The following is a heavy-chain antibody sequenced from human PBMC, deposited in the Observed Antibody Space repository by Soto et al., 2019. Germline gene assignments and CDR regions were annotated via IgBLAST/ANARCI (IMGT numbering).Heavy chain of an antibody. Sequence: QVHLVQSETEVQEPGASVTVSCKTSHATFTGYTINWVRQAPGQCLEWLGWISSLNGNTYYARDFQCRLTMTTTPSATTAYMELSSLRSDDTAVYFCARGTVTSGRGFGPLGQGTLVTVSS. CDR2: ISSLNGNT. V-gene: IGHV1-18*04. CDR1: HATFTGYT. J-gene: IGHJ5*02. D-gene: IGHD4-17*01. CDR3: ARGTVTSGRGFGP.